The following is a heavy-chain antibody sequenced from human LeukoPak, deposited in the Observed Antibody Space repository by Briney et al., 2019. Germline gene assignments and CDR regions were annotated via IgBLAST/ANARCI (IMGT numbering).Heavy chain of an antibody. CDR3: ARVQPPYYYDSSGYPMIDP. CDR1: GGSISSYY. V-gene: IGHV4-59*01. J-gene: IGHJ5*02. D-gene: IGHD3-22*01. CDR2: IYYSGST. Sequence: SETLSLTCTVSGGSISSYYWSRIRQPPGKGLEWIGYIYYSGSTNYNPSLKSRVTISVDTSKNQFSLKLSSVTAADTAVYYCARVQPPYYYDSSGYPMIDPWGQGTLVTVSS.